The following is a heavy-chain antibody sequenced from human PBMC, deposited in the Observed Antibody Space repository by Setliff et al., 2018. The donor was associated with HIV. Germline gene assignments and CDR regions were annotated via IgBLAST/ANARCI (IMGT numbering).Heavy chain of an antibody. J-gene: IGHJ4*02. Sequence: ASVKVSCKPSGYTFATYDINWVRQAAGQGLEWLGWVNPYSGNSGYAQKFHGRLTMTRDTSRGTAHMELRSLRSDDTAVYFCARGYASGSGSYYYDYWGQGTQVTVSS. CDR3: ARGYASGSGSYYYDY. CDR1: GYTFATYD. CDR2: VNPYSGNS. V-gene: IGHV1-8*02. D-gene: IGHD2-15*01.